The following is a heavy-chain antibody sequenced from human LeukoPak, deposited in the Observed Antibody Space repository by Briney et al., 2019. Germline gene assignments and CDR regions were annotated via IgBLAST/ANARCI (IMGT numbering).Heavy chain of an antibody. J-gene: IGHJ4*02. CDR1: GGSYSSHF. V-gene: IGHV4-4*09. D-gene: IGHD4-23*01. Sequence: SETLSLTCTVSGGSYSSHFWSWIRQPPGRGLEWIGYIYTSGGTNYNPSLKSRVTISVDTSKNQSSLKLSSVTAADTAVYYCARTDYGANSFYFDYWGQGTLVTVSS. CDR2: IYTSGGT. CDR3: ARTDYGANSFYFDY.